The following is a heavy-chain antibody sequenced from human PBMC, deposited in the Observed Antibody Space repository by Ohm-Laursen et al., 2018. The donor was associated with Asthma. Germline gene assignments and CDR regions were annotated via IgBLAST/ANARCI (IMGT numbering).Heavy chain of an antibody. J-gene: IGHJ6*02. D-gene: IGHD2-21*01. Sequence: ASVKVSCKVSGYTFTAYYMHWVRQAPGKGLEWMGGFDPEDGETIYAQKFQGRVTMTEDTSTDTAYMELSSLRSEDTAVYYCATDDRGLIGYYGMDVWGQGTTVTVSS. V-gene: IGHV1-24*01. CDR1: GYTFTAYY. CDR2: FDPEDGET. CDR3: ATDDRGLIGYYGMDV.